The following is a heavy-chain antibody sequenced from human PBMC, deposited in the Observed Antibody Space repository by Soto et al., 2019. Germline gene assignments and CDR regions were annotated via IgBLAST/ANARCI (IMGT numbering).Heavy chain of an antibody. CDR2: IYYSGST. Sequence: PSETLSLTCTVSGGSISSGDYYWSWIRQPPGKGLEWIGYIYYSGSTYYNPSLKSRVTISVDTSKNQFSLKLSSVTAADTAVYYCARDDRSDHWFDPWGQGTLVTV. V-gene: IGHV4-30-4*01. CDR1: GGSISSGDYY. J-gene: IGHJ5*02. CDR3: ARDDRSDHWFDP.